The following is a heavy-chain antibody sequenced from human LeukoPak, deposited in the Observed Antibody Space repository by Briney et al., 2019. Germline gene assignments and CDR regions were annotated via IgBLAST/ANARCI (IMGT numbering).Heavy chain of an antibody. CDR2: ISTTGDRT. V-gene: IGHV3-23*01. D-gene: IGHD5-24*01. J-gene: IGHJ6*02. CDR1: GFTFNSYA. CDR3: AKILERELQYYYYGMDV. Sequence: GGSLRLSCAASGFTFNSYAMIWVRQAPGKGLESISSISTTGDRTYYADSVKGRFAISRDNSKNTLYLQMNSLRAEDTAVYYCAKILERELQYYYYGMDVWGQGTSVTVSS.